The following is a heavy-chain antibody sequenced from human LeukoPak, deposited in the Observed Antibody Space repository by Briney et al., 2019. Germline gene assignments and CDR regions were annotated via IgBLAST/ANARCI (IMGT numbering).Heavy chain of an antibody. Sequence: TSETLSLTCTVSGGSMKNKNYFWGWIRQPPGKGLEWIGYIYYSGSTNYNPSLKSRVTISVDTSKNQFSLKLSSVTAADTAVYYCARGHSMVFGVADYWGQGTLVTVSS. CDR1: GGSMKNKNYF. CDR3: ARGHSMVFGVADY. V-gene: IGHV4-61*05. CDR2: IYYSGST. J-gene: IGHJ4*02. D-gene: IGHD3-3*01.